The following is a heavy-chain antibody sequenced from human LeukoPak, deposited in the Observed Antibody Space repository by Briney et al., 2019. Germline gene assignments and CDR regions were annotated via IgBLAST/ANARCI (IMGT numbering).Heavy chain of an antibody. CDR1: GFTFGDYA. Sequence: GGSLRLSCTASGFTFGDYAMSWVRQAPGKGLEWVGFIRSKAYGGTTEYAASVKGRFTISRDDSKSVAYLHMSSLKTEDTAVYYCSIPSGSYYGDYYFDYWGQGTLVTVSS. CDR3: SIPSGSYYGDYYFDY. D-gene: IGHD1-26*01. V-gene: IGHV3-49*04. CDR2: IRSKAYGGTT. J-gene: IGHJ4*02.